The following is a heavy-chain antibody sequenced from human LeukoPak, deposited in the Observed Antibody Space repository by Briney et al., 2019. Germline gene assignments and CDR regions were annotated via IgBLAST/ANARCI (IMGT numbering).Heavy chain of an antibody. CDR2: INHSGST. D-gene: IGHD5-24*01. CDR3: PRAHGYCGPNFDF. V-gene: IGHV4-34*01. Sequence: KTSETLSLTCAVYGGSFSGYYWSWIRQPPGKGLEWIGEINHSGSTNYNPSLKSRVTISVDTSKNQFSLKLSSVTAADTAVYCCPRAHGYCGPNFDFWGQGTLVSVSS. CDR1: GGSFSGYY. J-gene: IGHJ4*02.